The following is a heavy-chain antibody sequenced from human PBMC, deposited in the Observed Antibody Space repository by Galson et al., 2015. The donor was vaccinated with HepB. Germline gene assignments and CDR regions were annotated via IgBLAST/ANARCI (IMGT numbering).Heavy chain of an antibody. CDR2: ISGGSTNT. D-gene: IGHD6-19*01. J-gene: IGHJ6*03. V-gene: IGHV3-23*01. Sequence: SLRLSCAASGFTFGRYAMNWVRQAPGKGLEWVSAISGGSTNTYSADSVKGRFIISRDNSKNTLYLQMNSLRAEDTAVYYCAKESVADYYYYYYMDVWGKGTTVTVSS. CDR1: GFTFGRYA. CDR3: AKESVADYYYYYYMDV.